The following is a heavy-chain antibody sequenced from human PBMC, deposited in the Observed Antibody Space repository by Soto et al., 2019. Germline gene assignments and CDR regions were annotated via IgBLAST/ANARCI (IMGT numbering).Heavy chain of an antibody. D-gene: IGHD3-10*01. CDR1: GGSFSGYY. CDR2: INHSGST. J-gene: IGHJ5*02. CDR3: ARGGYYYGSGTSGFWLDP. Sequence: SETLSLTCAVYGGSFSGYYWSWIRQPPGKGLEWIGEINHSGSTNYNPSLKSRVTISVDTSKNQFSLKLSSVTAADTAVYYCARGGYYYGSGTSGFWLDPWGQGTLVTVSS. V-gene: IGHV4-34*01.